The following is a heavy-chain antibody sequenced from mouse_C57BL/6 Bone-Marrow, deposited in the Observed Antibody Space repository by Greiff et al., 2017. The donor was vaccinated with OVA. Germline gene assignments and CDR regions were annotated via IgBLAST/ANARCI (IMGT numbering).Heavy chain of an antibody. Sequence: VQLQQPGAELVMPGASVKLSCKASGYTFTSYWMHWVKQRPGQGLEWIGEIDPSDSYTNYNQKFKGKSTLTVDKSSSTAYMQLSSLTSEDSAGCSCARKGGGTTKGLAYWGQGTLVTVSA. CDR1: GYTFTSYW. D-gene: IGHD2-14*01. J-gene: IGHJ3*01. CDR2: IDPSDSYT. CDR3: ARKGGGTTKGLAY. V-gene: IGHV1-69*01.